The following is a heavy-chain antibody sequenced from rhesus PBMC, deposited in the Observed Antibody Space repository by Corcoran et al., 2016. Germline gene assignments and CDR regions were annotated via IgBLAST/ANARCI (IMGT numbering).Heavy chain of an antibody. Sequence: QVQLQESGPGVVKPSETLSLTCAVSGGSISDSYRWSWIRQPPGKGPEWIGYIYGSSTSTNYNPSLKRRVTISNDTSKNQFSLKLSSVTAADTAVYYCAGRSGREARAFDFWGQGLRVTVSS. CDR3: AGRSGREARAFDF. CDR2: IYGSSTST. V-gene: IGHV4S10*01. D-gene: IGHD3-16*01. J-gene: IGHJ3*01. CDR1: GGSISDSYR.